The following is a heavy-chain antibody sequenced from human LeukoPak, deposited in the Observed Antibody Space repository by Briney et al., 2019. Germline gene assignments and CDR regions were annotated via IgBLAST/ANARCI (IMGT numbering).Heavy chain of an antibody. Sequence: QPGRSLRLSCAASGFTFSSYATHWVRQAPGKGLEWVAVISYDGSNKYYADSVKGRFTISRDNSKNTLYLQMNSLRAEDTAVYYCARDAWRWLPKGIDYWGQGTLVTVSS. CDR3: ARDAWRWLPKGIDY. CDR2: ISYDGSNK. CDR1: GFTFSSYA. D-gene: IGHD5-12*01. V-gene: IGHV3-30*04. J-gene: IGHJ4*02.